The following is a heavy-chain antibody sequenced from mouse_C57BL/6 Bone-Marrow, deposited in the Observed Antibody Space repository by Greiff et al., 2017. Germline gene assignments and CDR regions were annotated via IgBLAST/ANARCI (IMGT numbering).Heavy chain of an antibody. CDR3: ARHEDLYYYGSSYGFAY. CDR2: FYPGSGSI. CDR1: GYTFTEYT. J-gene: IGHJ3*01. D-gene: IGHD1-1*01. Sequence: QVQLQQSGAELVKPGASVKLSCKASGYTFTEYTIHWVKQRPGQGLEWIGWFYPGSGSIKYNEKFKDKATLTADKSSSTVYMELSRLTSEDSAVYFCARHEDLYYYGSSYGFAYWGQGTRVTVSA. V-gene: IGHV1-62-2*01.